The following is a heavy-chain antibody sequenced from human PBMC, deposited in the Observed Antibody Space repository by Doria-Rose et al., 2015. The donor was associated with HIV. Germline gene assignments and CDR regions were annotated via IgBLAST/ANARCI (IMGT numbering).Heavy chain of an antibody. Sequence: VQLVQSGGGLVQPGRSLRLSCVGSGFSFESYAMHWVRLAPGKGLEWVAGFSWDSGASGNADSVEGRFTISRDNARKSVYLEMRSLRPEDTAFYYCAKAPIIGPKYYFYMDVWGKGTSVTVSS. CDR3: AKAPIIGPKYYFYMDV. J-gene: IGHJ6*03. CDR2: FSWDSGAS. V-gene: IGHV3-9*01. CDR1: GFSFESYA. D-gene: IGHD3-3*01.